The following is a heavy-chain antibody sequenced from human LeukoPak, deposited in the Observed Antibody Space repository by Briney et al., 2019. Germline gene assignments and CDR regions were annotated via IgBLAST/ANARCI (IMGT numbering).Heavy chain of an antibody. CDR3: ARESGWLDHITSDAFDI. CDR1: GGTFSSYA. D-gene: IGHD5-24*01. Sequence: AASVKVSCKASGGTFSSYAISWVRQAPGQGLEWMGGIIPIFGTANYAQKSQGRVTITTDESTSTAYMELSSLRSEDTAVYYCARESGWLDHITSDAFDIWGQGTMVTVSS. CDR2: IIPIFGTA. V-gene: IGHV1-69*05. J-gene: IGHJ3*02.